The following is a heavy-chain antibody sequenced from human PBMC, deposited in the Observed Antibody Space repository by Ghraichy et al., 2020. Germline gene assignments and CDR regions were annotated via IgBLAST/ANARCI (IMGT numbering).Heavy chain of an antibody. Sequence: GGSLRLSCTASEFTLSGSALHWVRQASGKGLEWIGRIRSKPNSDATAYAASVKGRFTISRDDSKNTAYLQMNSLKTEDTAVYYCTRLRKWAQIVPPTADGDYDYYSGMDVWGQGTTVTVSS. J-gene: IGHJ6*02. CDR2: IRSKPNSDAT. V-gene: IGHV3-73*01. D-gene: IGHD4-17*01. CDR1: EFTLSGSA. CDR3: TRLRKWAQIVPPTADGDYDYYSGMDV.